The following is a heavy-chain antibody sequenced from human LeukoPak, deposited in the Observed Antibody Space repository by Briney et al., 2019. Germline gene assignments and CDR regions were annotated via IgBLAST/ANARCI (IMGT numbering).Heavy chain of an antibody. CDR1: GGSISSGSYY. CDR3: ARGRVDLAVAGTFDY. CDR2: IYTSGST. V-gene: IGHV4-61*02. Sequence: PSETLSLTCTVSGGSISSGSYYWSWIRQPAGKGLEWIGRIYTSGSTNYNPSLKSRVTISVDTSKNQFSLKLSSVTAADTAVYYCARGRVDLAVAGTFDYWGQGTLVTVSS. D-gene: IGHD6-19*01. J-gene: IGHJ4*02.